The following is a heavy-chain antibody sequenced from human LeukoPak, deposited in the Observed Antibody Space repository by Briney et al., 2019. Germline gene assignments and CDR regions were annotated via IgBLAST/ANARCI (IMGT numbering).Heavy chain of an antibody. D-gene: IGHD3-10*01. Sequence: SETLSLTCAVYGGSFSGYYWSWIRQPPGKGLEWIWEINHSGSTNYNPSPKSRVTISVDTSKNQFSLKLSSVTAADTAVYYCARALTLPYYYGSGSYSGYMDVWGKGTTVTVSS. CDR1: GGSFSGYY. J-gene: IGHJ6*03. V-gene: IGHV4-34*01. CDR3: ARALTLPYYYGSGSYSGYMDV. CDR2: INHSGST.